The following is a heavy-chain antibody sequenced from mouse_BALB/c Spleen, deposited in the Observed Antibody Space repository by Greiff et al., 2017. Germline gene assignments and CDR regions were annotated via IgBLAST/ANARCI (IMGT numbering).Heavy chain of an antibody. CDR2: ISSGGGST. J-gene: IGHJ4*01. D-gene: IGHD2-1*01. CDR3: AGRANYVYAMDY. Sequence: EVQRAESGGGLVKPGGSLKLSCAASGFAFSSYDMSWVRQTPEKRLEWVAYISSGGGSTYYPDTVKGRFTISRDNAKNTLYLQMSSLKSEDTAMYYCAGRANYVYAMDYWGQGTAVAVSA. V-gene: IGHV5-12-1*01. CDR1: GFAFSSYD.